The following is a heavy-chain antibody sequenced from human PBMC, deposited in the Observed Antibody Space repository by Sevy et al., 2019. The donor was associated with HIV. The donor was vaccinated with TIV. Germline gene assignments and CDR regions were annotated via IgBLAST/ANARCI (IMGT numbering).Heavy chain of an antibody. D-gene: IGHD3-10*01. J-gene: IGHJ4*02. CDR2: ISAYNGNT. CDR1: GYTFTSYG. CDR3: ARGGVTMVRGVTLGY. V-gene: IGHV1-18*01. Sequence: ASVKVSCKASGYTFTSYGISWVRQAPGQGLEWMGWISAYNGNTNYAQKLQGRVTMTTDTSTSTAYMELRSLRSDDTAVYYWARGGVTMVRGVTLGYWGQGTLVTVSS.